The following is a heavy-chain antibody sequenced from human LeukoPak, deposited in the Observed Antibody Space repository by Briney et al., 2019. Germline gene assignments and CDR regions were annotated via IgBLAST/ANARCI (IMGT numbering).Heavy chain of an antibody. CDR2: IRCDGSNK. V-gene: IGHV3-30*02. J-gene: IGHJ4*02. CDR1: GFTFSSYG. Sequence: PGGSLRLSCAASGFTFSSYGMHWVRQAPGKGLEWVAFIRCDGSNKYYADSVKGRFTISRDNSKNTLYLQMNSLRAEDTAVYYCAKDRTYGSGSLRVRLDYWGQGTLVTVSS. CDR3: AKDRTYGSGSLRVRLDY. D-gene: IGHD3-10*01.